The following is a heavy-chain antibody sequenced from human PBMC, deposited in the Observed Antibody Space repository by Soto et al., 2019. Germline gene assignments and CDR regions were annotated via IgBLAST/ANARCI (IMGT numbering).Heavy chain of an antibody. Sequence: QLQLQESGPGLVKPSETLSLTCTVSGGSISSSSYYWGWIRQPPGKGLEWIGSIYYSGSTYYNPSLKSRVTISVDTSKNQFSLKLSSVTAADTAVYYCARHHYYDSSGYYYSKDKYYFDYWGQGTLVTVSS. CDR2: IYYSGST. CDR1: GGSISSSSYY. D-gene: IGHD3-22*01. CDR3: ARHHYYDSSGYYYSKDKYYFDY. J-gene: IGHJ4*02. V-gene: IGHV4-39*01.